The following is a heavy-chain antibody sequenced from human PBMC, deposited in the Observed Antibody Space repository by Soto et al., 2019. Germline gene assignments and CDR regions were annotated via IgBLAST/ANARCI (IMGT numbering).Heavy chain of an antibody. CDR3: ARLFCSSSSCLTPSWFDP. CDR2: IFHSGST. V-gene: IGHV4-4*02. Sequence: QVQLQESGPGLVKPSGTLSLTCAVSGGSISSNNWWSWVRQAPGRGLEWSGDIFHSGSTNYNPSLKSRVTISVDKSTTQCSLKLSSVTAADTAMYYCARLFCSSSSCLTPSWFDPWGQGTLVTVSS. J-gene: IGHJ5*02. CDR1: GGSISSNNW. D-gene: IGHD2-2*01.